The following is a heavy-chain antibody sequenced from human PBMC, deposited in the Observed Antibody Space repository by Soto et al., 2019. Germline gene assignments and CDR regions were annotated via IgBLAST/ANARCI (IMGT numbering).Heavy chain of an antibody. Sequence: XETLSLTCTVSGGSISSYYWSWIRQPSGKGLEWIGRIYTSGSTSYNPSLKSRVTMSVDTSKNQFSLKLSSVTAADTAVYYCARDPRVSSGWYVEYYYYGMDVWGQGTTVTVSS. D-gene: IGHD6-19*01. J-gene: IGHJ6*02. V-gene: IGHV4-4*07. CDR1: GGSISSYY. CDR2: IYTSGST. CDR3: ARDPRVSSGWYVEYYYYGMDV.